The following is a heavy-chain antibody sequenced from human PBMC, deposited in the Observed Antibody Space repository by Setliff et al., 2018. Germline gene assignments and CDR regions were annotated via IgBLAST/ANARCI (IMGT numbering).Heavy chain of an antibody. Sequence: ASETLSLTCTVSGGSLSSGSNYWGWFRQPAGKGLEWIGRIYTTGTTNYSPPLTGRVTISADTSKNQISLKLSSVSAADTAVYYCAREFVVISFVKNIHHHYGMDVWGQGTTVTVSS. CDR1: GGSLSSGSNY. CDR2: IYTTGTT. CDR3: AREFVVISFVKNIHHHYGMDV. D-gene: IGHD2-21*01. V-gene: IGHV4-61*02. J-gene: IGHJ6*02.